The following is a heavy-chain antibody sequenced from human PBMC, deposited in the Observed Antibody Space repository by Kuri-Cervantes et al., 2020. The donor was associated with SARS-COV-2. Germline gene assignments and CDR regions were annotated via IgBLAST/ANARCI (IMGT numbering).Heavy chain of an antibody. Sequence: GESLKISCSASGFTFDDNAMTWVRQPPGKGLEWVSVINSGGSTYYAASVKGRFTISRDNSKNTLYLQMSHLRAEDTAVYYCARDGGADADWFDPWGQGTLVTVSS. CDR2: INSGGST. CDR3: ARDGGADADWFDP. V-gene: IGHV3-53*01. J-gene: IGHJ5*02. D-gene: IGHD3-3*01. CDR1: GFTFDDNA.